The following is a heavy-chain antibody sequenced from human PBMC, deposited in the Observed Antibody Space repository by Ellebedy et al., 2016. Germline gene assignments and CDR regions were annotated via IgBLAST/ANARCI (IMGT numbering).Heavy chain of an antibody. CDR2: ISYDGSNK. Sequence: GGSLRLSCAASGFTFSSYGMHWVRQAPGKGLEWVAVISYDGSNKYYVDSVKGRFTISRDNSKNTLYLQMNSLRAEDTAVYYCARVPYDFWSGYFDYWGQGTLVTVSS. CDR1: GFTFSSYG. D-gene: IGHD3-3*01. V-gene: IGHV3-30*03. J-gene: IGHJ4*02. CDR3: ARVPYDFWSGYFDY.